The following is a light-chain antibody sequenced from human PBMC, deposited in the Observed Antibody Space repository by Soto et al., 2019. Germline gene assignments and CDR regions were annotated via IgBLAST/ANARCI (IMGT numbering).Light chain of an antibody. CDR2: GDS. CDR1: QTIGNK. V-gene: IGKV3-15*01. Sequence: TVLAQSPATLFLFPCERVTLFCRSTQTIGNKLACYLQRPGQAPRLLMYGDSTRATDIPARFSGSGSGTEFTLTITGMQSEDFAVYYCQQYNGWPWTFGQGTKVDIK. CDR3: QQYNGWPWT. J-gene: IGKJ1*01.